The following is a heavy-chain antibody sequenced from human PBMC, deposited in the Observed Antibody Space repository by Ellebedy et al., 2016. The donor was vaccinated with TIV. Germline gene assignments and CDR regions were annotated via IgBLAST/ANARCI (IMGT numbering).Heavy chain of an antibody. Sequence: SVKVSXXASGFTFTSSAVQWVRQARGQRLEWIGWIVVGSGNTNYAQKFQERVTITRDMSTSTAYMELSSLRSEDTAVYYCAADYYGSGSYYWFNPWGQGTLVTVSS. V-gene: IGHV1-58*01. CDR3: AADYYGSGSYYWFNP. J-gene: IGHJ5*02. D-gene: IGHD3-10*01. CDR2: IVVGSGNT. CDR1: GFTFTSSA.